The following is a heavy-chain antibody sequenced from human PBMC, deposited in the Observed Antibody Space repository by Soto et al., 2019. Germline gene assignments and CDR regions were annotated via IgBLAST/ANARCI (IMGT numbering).Heavy chain of an antibody. CDR2: ISSSGSII. V-gene: IGHV3-11*01. J-gene: IGHJ4*02. Sequence: QVQLVESGGGLVKPGGSLRLSCAASGFAFSDPYMSWIRQAPGKGLEWISYISSSGSIIYYADSVKGRLTISRDNAKKSLYLQMDSLTADDTAVYYCARGGASVTTPFDYWGQGTQVTVSS. CDR3: ARGGASVTTPFDY. CDR1: GFAFSDPY. D-gene: IGHD4-17*01.